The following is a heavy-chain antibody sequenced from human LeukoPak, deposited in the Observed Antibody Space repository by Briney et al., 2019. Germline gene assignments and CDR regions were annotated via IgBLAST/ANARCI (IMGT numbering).Heavy chain of an antibody. CDR3: AEMSNDY. V-gene: IGHV3-73*01. Sequence: PGGSLRLSCAASGFTFSGSVMHWVRQASGKGLEWVGRIRSKANSYATAYAASVKGRFSISRDDSKNTAYLQMKSLKTEDTAVYYCAEMSNDYWGQGTLVTVSS. D-gene: IGHD5/OR15-5a*01. J-gene: IGHJ4*02. CDR1: GFTFSGSV. CDR2: IRSKANSYAT.